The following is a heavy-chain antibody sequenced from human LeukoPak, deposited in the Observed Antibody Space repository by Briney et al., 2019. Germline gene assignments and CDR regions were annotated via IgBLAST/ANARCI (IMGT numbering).Heavy chain of an antibody. D-gene: IGHD5-24*01. CDR3: AISEEMTLIPFDY. J-gene: IGHJ4*02. CDR2: IYYSGST. Sequence: SETLSLTCTVSGCSISSYYWSWIRQPPGKGLEWIGCIYYSGSTNYNPSLKSRVTITVDTSKNQFSLKLSSVTAADTAVYYCAISEEMTLIPFDYWGQGTLVTVSS. CDR1: GCSISSYY. V-gene: IGHV4-59*01.